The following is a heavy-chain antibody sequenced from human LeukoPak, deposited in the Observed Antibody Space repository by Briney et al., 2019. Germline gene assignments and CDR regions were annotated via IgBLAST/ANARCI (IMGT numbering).Heavy chain of an antibody. CDR1: GFTFSDYY. CDR3: ARAKYDYGGNSELFDY. V-gene: IGHV3-11*01. Sequence: GSLRLSCAASGFTFSDYYMSWIRQAPGKGLEWVSYISSSGSTIYYADSVKGRFTISRDNAKNSLYLQMNSLRAEDTAVYYCARAKYDYGGNSELFDYWGQGTLVTVSS. J-gene: IGHJ4*02. D-gene: IGHD4-23*01. CDR2: ISSSGSTI.